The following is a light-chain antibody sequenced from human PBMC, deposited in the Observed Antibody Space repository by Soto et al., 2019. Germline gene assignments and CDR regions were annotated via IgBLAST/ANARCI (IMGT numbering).Light chain of an antibody. Sequence: QSVLTQPPSVSGAPGQRVTFSCTGSTSNIGTGYDVHWYQHRPGTAPKLLIYGNDQRPSGVPDRFSASKSGTSASLAITGLQAEDEADYYCQSYDCSLSGYVFGAGTKLTVL. CDR3: QSYDCSLSGYV. V-gene: IGLV1-40*01. CDR1: TSNIGTGYD. J-gene: IGLJ1*01. CDR2: GND.